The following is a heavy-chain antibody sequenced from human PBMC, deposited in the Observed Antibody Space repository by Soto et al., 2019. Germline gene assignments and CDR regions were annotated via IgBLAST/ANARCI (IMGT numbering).Heavy chain of an antibody. D-gene: IGHD6-19*01. CDR2: IIPIFGTA. J-gene: IGHJ6*02. CDR1: GGTFSSYA. CDR3: AREGLRSSGPVRDYYYYYGMDV. V-gene: IGHV1-69*12. Sequence: QVQLVQSGAEVKKPGSSVKVSCKASGGTFSSYAISWVRQAPGQGLEWMGGIIPIFGTANYAQKFQGRVTITADESTSTAYMELSSLRSEDTAVYYCAREGLRSSGPVRDYYYYYGMDVWGQGTTVTVSS.